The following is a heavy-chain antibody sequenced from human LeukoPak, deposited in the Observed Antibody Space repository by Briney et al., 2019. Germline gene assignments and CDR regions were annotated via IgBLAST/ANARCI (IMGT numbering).Heavy chain of an antibody. CDR2: ISWNSGSI. D-gene: IGHD3-9*01. J-gene: IGHJ4*02. CDR3: AKDMGALYYDILTGVSFDY. CDR1: GFTFDDYA. V-gene: IGHV3-9*01. Sequence: PGRSLRLSCAASGFTFDDYAMHWVRQAPGKGLEWVSGISWNSGSIGYADSVKGRFTISRDNAKNSLYLQMNSLRAEDTALYYCAKDMGALYYDILTGVSFDYWGQGTLVTVSS.